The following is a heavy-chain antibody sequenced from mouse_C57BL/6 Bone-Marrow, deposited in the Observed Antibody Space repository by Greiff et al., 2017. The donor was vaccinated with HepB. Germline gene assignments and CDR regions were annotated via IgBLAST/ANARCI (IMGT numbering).Heavy chain of an antibody. J-gene: IGHJ4*01. V-gene: IGHV1-82*01. CDR2: IYPGDGDT. Sequence: QVQLQQSGPELVKPGASVKISCKASGYAFSSSWMNWVKQRPGKGLEWIGRIYPGDGDTNYNGKFKGKATLTADKSSSTAYMQLSSLTSEDSAVYFCARDRYYSNYRYYAMDYWGQGTSVTVSS. CDR1: GYAFSSSW. D-gene: IGHD2-5*01. CDR3: ARDRYYSNYRYYAMDY.